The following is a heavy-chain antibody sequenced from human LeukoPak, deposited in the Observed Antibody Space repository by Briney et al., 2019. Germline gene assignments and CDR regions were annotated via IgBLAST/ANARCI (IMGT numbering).Heavy chain of an antibody. J-gene: IGHJ4*02. Sequence: PGGSLRLSCAASGFTFTDFYMSWIRQAPGKGLEWVSYISSSGTTIYYADSVKGRFTISRDNAKNSLYLQMSSLRAEDTAVYYCARGDGLPPTLRYCSSASCDFDFWGQGTLVTVSS. CDR1: GFTFTDFY. D-gene: IGHD2-15*01. V-gene: IGHV3-11*04. CDR2: ISSSGTTI. CDR3: ARGDGLPPTLRYCSSASCDFDF.